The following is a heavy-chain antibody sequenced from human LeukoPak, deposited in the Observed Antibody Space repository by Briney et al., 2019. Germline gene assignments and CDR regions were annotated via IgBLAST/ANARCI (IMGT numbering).Heavy chain of an antibody. J-gene: IGHJ5*02. V-gene: IGHV1-69*13. D-gene: IGHD3-10*01. CDR1: GGTFSSYA. CDR3: ARGGITMVRGVPNWFDP. CDR2: IIPIFGTA. Sequence: ASVKVSCKASGGTFSSYAISWVRQAPGQGLEWMGGIIPIFGTANYAQKFRGRVTITADESTSTAYMELSSLRSEDTAVYYCARGGITMVRGVPNWFDPWGQGTLVTVSS.